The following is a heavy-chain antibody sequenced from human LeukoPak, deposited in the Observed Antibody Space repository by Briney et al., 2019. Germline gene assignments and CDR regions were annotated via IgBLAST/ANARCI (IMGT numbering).Heavy chain of an antibody. CDR3: AKAETNTNGLFHC. J-gene: IGHJ4*02. Sequence: GAALRLSLSASGFPLSSSAMSWGRPAPGKGLEWVSGLPRSGGDTYYADSVKGRFTISRDNSKNTLHLQMNSLRAEDTAIYYCAKAETNTNGLFHCWGQGTLVTVSS. V-gene: IGHV3-23*01. D-gene: IGHD2-8*01. CDR1: GFPLSSSA. CDR2: LPRSGGDT.